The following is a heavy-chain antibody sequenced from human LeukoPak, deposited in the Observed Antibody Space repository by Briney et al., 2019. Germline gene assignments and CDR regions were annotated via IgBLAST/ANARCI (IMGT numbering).Heavy chain of an antibody. CDR1: RFTFSRYP. Sequence: HPGGSLTLSCSASRFTFSRYPMHWARQAPGKGLEYVSAISGNGGSTYYAGSVKGRFTISRDNSKNTLYLQMSSLRTEETAIYYCVKAQYDFWSGLDYWGQGTLVSVSS. CDR2: ISGNGGST. J-gene: IGHJ4*02. CDR3: VKAQYDFWSGLDY. D-gene: IGHD3-3*01. V-gene: IGHV3-64D*09.